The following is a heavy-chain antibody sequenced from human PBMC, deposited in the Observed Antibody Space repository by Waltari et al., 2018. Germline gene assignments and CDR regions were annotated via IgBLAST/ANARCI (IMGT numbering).Heavy chain of an antibody. Sequence: QLQLQESGPGLVKPSETLSLTSSVPGDSINRSQYYWAWLRQPPGKGLESIGSIFYRGSTYHNPSLKSRVTMSVDTSRNEFYLKLKSVTAADTATYYCARLTVVGATRWFEPWGQGTQVSVSS. CDR2: IFYRGST. CDR1: GDSINRSQYY. J-gene: IGHJ5*02. V-gene: IGHV4-39*01. CDR3: ARLTVVGATRWFEP. D-gene: IGHD1-26*01.